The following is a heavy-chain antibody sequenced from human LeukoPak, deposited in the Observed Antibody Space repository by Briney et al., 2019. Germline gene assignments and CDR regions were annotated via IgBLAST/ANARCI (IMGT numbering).Heavy chain of an antibody. J-gene: IGHJ4*02. CDR1: GFTFSGSD. CDR2: IRSKVNSYAT. CDR3: TRQRWIVGADFDY. Sequence: GGSLRLSCAASGFTFSGSDMNWVRQASGKGLEWVGCIRSKVNSYATAYAASVKGRFTISRDDSKNTAYLQMNSLKTEDTAVYYCTRQRWIVGADFDYWGQGTLVTVSS. V-gene: IGHV3-73*01. D-gene: IGHD1-26*01.